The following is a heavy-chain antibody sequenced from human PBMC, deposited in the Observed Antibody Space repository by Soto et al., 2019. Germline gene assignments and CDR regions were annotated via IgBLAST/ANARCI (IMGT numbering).Heavy chain of an antibody. CDR1: GFTFSSYA. D-gene: IGHD2-2*01. CDR3: ARENNGCCSSTSCPTDASDI. Sequence: GGSLRLSCAASGFTFSSYAMSWVRQAPGKGLEWVSAISGSGGSTYYADSVKGRFTISRDNSKNTLYLQMNSLRAEDTAVYYCARENNGCCSSTSCPTDASDIWGQGTMVTVSS. J-gene: IGHJ3*02. CDR2: ISGSGGST. V-gene: IGHV3-23*01.